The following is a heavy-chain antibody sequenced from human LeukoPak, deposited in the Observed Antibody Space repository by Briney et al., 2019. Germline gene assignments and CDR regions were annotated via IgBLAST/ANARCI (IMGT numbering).Heavy chain of an antibody. CDR3: ARDKSEVILVGATGTPYYYYMDV. CDR2: IYSGGST. Sequence: GGSLRLSCAASGFTVSSNYMSWVRQAPGKGLEWVSVIYSGGSTYYADSVKGRFTISRDNSKNTLYLQMNSLRAEDTAVYYCARDKSEVILVGATGTPYYYYMDVWGKGTTVTVSS. J-gene: IGHJ6*03. V-gene: IGHV3-53*01. D-gene: IGHD1-26*01. CDR1: GFTVSSNY.